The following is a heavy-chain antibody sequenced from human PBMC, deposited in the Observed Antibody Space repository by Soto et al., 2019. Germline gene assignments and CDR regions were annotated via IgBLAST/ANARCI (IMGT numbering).Heavy chain of an antibody. CDR1: GGTFSSYA. J-gene: IGHJ4*02. V-gene: IGHV1-69*13. CDR2: IIPIFGTA. CDR3: ARHAQPLVYGGYDY. Sequence: GASVKVSCKASGGTFSSYAISWVRQAPGQGLEWMGGIIPIFGTANYAQKFQGRVTITADESTSTAYMELSSLRSEDTAVYYCARHAQPLVYGGYDYWGQGTLVTVSS. D-gene: IGHD5-12*01.